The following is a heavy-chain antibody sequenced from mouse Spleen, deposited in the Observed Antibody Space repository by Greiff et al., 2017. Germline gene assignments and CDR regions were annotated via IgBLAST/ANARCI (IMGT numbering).Heavy chain of an antibody. CDR1: GFTFSDYG. D-gene: IGHD5-1*01. V-gene: IGHV5-15*02. J-gene: IGHJ4*01. Sequence: EVQLVESGGGLVQPGGSRKLSCAASGFTFSDYGMAWVRQAPGKGPEWVAFISNLAYSIYYADTVTGRFTISRENAKNTLYLEMSSLRSEDTAMYYCARKSLPYAMDYWGQGTSVTVSS. CDR2: ISNLAYSI. CDR3: ARKSLPYAMDY.